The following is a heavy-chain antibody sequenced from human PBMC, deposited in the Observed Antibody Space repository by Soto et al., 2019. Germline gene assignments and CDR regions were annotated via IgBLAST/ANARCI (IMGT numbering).Heavy chain of an antibody. CDR2: ISWDGGST. D-gene: IGHD3-16*01. CDR3: AKDIVLGESPGYYYYGMDV. J-gene: IGHJ6*02. Sequence: PGGSLRLSCAASGFTFGGYTRHWVRQAPGKGLEWVSLISWDGGSTYYADSVKGRFTISRDNSKNSLYLQMNSLRTEDTALYYCAKDIVLGESPGYYYYGMDVWGQGTTVTVSS. V-gene: IGHV3-43*01. CDR1: GFTFGGYT.